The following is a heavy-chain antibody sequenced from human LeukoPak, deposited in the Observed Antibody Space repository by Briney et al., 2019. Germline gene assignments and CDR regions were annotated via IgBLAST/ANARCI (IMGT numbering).Heavy chain of an antibody. V-gene: IGHV3-21*01. Sequence: GGSLRLSCAASGFTFSSYTMNWVRQAPGKGLEWVSSISSSSSYIYYADSVKGRFTISRDNAKNSLYLQINSLRAEDTAVYYCARGRNSGGPYYLDYWGQGTLVTVSS. J-gene: IGHJ4*02. CDR1: GFTFSSYT. CDR2: ISSSSSYI. CDR3: ARGRNSGGPYYLDY. D-gene: IGHD2/OR15-2a*01.